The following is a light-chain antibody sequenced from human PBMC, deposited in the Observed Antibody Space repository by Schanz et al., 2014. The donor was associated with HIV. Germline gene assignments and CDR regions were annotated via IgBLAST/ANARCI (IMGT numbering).Light chain of an antibody. J-gene: IGKJ1*01. Sequence: EIVMTQSPATLSVSPGERATLSCRASQSIRTNLAWYQQKPGQAPRLLTYGASSRATGIPDRFSGSGSGTDFTLTISRLESEDFAVYYCQQYATSPWTFGQGTKVDVK. CDR2: GAS. CDR3: QQYATSPWT. V-gene: IGKV3D-15*02. CDR1: QSIRTN.